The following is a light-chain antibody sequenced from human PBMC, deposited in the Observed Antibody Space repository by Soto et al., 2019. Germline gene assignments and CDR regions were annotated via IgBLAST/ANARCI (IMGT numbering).Light chain of an antibody. Sequence: DIQMTQSPSSLSASVGDRVTITCRASQGISNYLAWYKQKPGKVPNLLIYAASTLQSGVPSRFSGSGSGTDFTLKISRVEAEDVGVYYCMQATQFPLTFGGGTKVDIK. CDR3: MQATQFPLT. V-gene: IGKV1-27*01. CDR2: AAS. J-gene: IGKJ4*01. CDR1: QGISNY.